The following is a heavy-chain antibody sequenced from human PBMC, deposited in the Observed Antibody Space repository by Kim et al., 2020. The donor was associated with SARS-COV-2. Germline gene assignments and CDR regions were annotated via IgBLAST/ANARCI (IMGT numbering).Heavy chain of an antibody. D-gene: IGHD4-17*01. J-gene: IGHJ4*02. CDR3: VYGSSLLLDY. V-gene: IGHV4-39*01. Sequence: SETLSLTCTVSGGSISSSSYYWGWIRQPPGKGLEWIGSIYYSGSTYYNPSLKSRVTISVDTSKNQFSLKLSSVTAADTAVFYCVYGSSLLLDYWGQGTLVTVSS. CDR2: IYYSGST. CDR1: GGSISSSSYY.